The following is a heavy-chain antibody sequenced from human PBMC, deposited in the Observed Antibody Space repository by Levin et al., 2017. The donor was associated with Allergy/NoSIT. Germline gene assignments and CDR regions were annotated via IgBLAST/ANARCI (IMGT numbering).Heavy chain of an antibody. D-gene: IGHD1-26*01. Sequence: ESLKISCTVSGGSISSSRYYWAWLRQPPGKGLEWIASIYYSGSTYYNPSLKSRVTISVDTSKNQFSLKLNSVTATDTALYYCARHQKYEAEPFDPWGQGTLVTVSS. CDR2: IYYSGST. V-gene: IGHV4-39*01. CDR1: GGSISSSRYY. CDR3: ARHQKYEAEPFDP. J-gene: IGHJ5*02.